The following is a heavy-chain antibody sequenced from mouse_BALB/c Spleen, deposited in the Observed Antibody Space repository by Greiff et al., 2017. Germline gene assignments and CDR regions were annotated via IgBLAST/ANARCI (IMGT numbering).Heavy chain of an antibody. CDR1: GFTFSSYA. CDR3: ARDYDYDVPFAY. J-gene: IGHJ3*01. CDR2: ISSGGST. Sequence: EVKLVESGGGLVKPGGSLKLSCAASGFTFSSYAMSWVRQTPEKRLEWVASISSGGSTYYPDSVKGRFTISRDNARNILYLQMSSLRSEDTAMYYCARDYDYDVPFAYWGQGTLVTVSA. D-gene: IGHD2-4*01. V-gene: IGHV5-6-5*01.